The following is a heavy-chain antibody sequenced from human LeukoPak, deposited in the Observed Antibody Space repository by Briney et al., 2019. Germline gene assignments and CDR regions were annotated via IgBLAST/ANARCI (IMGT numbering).Heavy chain of an antibody. CDR2: ISWDGGST. D-gene: IGHD3-22*01. Sequence: PGGSLRLSCAASGFTFDDYTMHWVRQAPGKGLEWVSLISWDGGSTYYADSVKGRFTISRDNAKNSLYLQMNTLRAEDTAVYYCARALYYYHSSGYYGHIDYWGQGTLVTVSS. CDR3: ARALYYYHSSGYYGHIDY. CDR1: GFTFDDYT. J-gene: IGHJ4*02. V-gene: IGHV3-43*01.